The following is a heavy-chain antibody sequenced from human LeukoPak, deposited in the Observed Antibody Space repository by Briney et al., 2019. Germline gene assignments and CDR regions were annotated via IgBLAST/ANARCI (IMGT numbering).Heavy chain of an antibody. Sequence: SETLSLTCAVSGGSISSSNWWSWVRQPPGKGLEWIGSMYQSGSTYYNPSLKSRVTISVDTSKNQFSLKLSSVTAADTAVYYCARVSKMYYYDSRGGGYFDYWGQGTLVTVSS. D-gene: IGHD3-22*01. V-gene: IGHV4-4*02. CDR2: MYQSGST. CDR1: GGSISSSNW. CDR3: ARVSKMYYYDSRGGGYFDY. J-gene: IGHJ4*02.